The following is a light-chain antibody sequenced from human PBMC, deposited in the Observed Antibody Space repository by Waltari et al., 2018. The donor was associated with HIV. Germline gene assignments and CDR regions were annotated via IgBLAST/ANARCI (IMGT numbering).Light chain of an antibody. J-gene: IGLJ1*01. CDR3: CSYAGSSTGV. Sequence: QSALTQPASVSGSAGQSITISCTGGSSDVGAYNYVSWFQQHSGKAPKLVIYDVSKRPSGVSDRFSGSKSGNTAYLTISGLQTEDEADYHCCSYAGSSTGVFGTGTKVTVL. CDR2: DVS. V-gene: IGLV2-23*02. CDR1: SSDVGAYNY.